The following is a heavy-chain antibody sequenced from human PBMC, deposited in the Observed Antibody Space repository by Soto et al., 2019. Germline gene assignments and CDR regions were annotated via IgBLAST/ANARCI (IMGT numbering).Heavy chain of an antibody. CDR2: IYYSGST. CDR3: ARLGGYCTITSCYGYYGMDV. Sequence: PSETLSLTCTVSGGSISSYYWSWIRQPPGKGLEWIGYIYYSGSTYYNPSLESRVTISVDTSKNQFSLKVSSVTAADTAVYYCARLGGYCTITSCYGYYGMDVWGQGTTVTVSS. J-gene: IGHJ6*02. CDR1: GGSISSYY. V-gene: IGHV4-59*04. D-gene: IGHD2-2*01.